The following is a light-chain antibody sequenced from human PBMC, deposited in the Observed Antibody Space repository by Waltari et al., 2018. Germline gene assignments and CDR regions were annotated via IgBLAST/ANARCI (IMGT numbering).Light chain of an antibody. CDR2: GNS. CDR1: SSHIGAGYD. Sequence: QSALTQPPSVSVAPWQRVTIPCTGSSSHIGAGYDVPRYQQLPGTAPKLLIYGNSNRPSGVPDRFSGSKSGTSASLAITGLQAEDEADYYCQSYDSSLSGSVVFGGGTKLTVL. CDR3: QSYDSSLSGSVV. J-gene: IGLJ2*01. V-gene: IGLV1-40*01.